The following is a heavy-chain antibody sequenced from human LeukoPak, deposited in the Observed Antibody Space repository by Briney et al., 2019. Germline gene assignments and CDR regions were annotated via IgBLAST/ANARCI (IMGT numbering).Heavy chain of an antibody. CDR1: GFTFSSYA. D-gene: IGHD2-2*02. V-gene: IGHV3-64*01. CDR3: ARGDCSSTSCYRWFDP. CDR2: ISSNGGST. Sequence: PGGSLRLSCAASGFTFSSYAMHWVRQAPWKGLEYVSAISSNGGSTYYANSVKGRFTISRDNSKNTLYLQMGSLRAEDMAVYYCARGDCSSTSCYRWFDPWGQGTLVTVSS. J-gene: IGHJ5*02.